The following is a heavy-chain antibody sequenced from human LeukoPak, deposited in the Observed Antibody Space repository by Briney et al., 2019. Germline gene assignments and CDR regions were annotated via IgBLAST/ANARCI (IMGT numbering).Heavy chain of an antibody. D-gene: IGHD7-27*01. J-gene: IGHJ6*03. CDR3: ARGPPKWGYYYYYMDV. CDR2: NYYSGST. CDR1: GFTFSDYY. Sequence: SGGSLRLSCAASGFTFSDYYMSWIRQAPGKGLEWIRYNYYSGSTNYNPSLKSRVTISVDTSKNQFSLKLSSVTAADTAVYYCARGPPKWGYYYYYMDVWGKGTTVTVSS. V-gene: IGHV4-59*01.